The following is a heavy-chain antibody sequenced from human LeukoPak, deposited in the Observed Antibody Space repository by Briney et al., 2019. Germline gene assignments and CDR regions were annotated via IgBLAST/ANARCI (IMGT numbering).Heavy chain of an antibody. D-gene: IGHD6-6*01. Sequence: GGSLRLSCAASGFTFSNYAMSWVRQAPGKGLEWVSAISGSGDSTYYADSVKGRFTISRDNSKNTLYLQMNSLRAEDTAVYYCANSRGRSSSSDFDYWGQGTLVTVSS. CDR1: GFTFSNYA. CDR2: ISGSGDST. J-gene: IGHJ4*02. CDR3: ANSRGRSSSSDFDY. V-gene: IGHV3-23*01.